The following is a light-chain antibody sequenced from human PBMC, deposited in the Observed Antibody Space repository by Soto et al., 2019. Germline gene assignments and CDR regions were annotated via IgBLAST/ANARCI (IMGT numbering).Light chain of an antibody. Sequence: DIQFTQSPSFLSASVGGRVTITCRASQGINSHFAWYQQEPGKAPKLLIYAASTLQSGVPSRLSGSASGTEFTLTISSMEPEDFAVYYCQQYGSSGTFGQGTKVDIK. CDR1: QGINSH. CDR3: QQYGSSGT. J-gene: IGKJ1*01. V-gene: IGKV1-9*01. CDR2: AAS.